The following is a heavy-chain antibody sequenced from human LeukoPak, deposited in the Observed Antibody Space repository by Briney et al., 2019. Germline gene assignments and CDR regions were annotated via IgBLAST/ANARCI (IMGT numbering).Heavy chain of an antibody. CDR1: GFSFSSFA. V-gene: IGHV3-23*01. CDR3: ARGQEFDDGVFDS. CDR2: IRSNGATA. J-gene: IGHJ4*02. D-gene: IGHD1-1*01. Sequence: PGGSLRLSCAASGFSFSSFAMTSVRQAPGKGLEWDSTIRSNGATAYNADSVKGRFTISRDNSKNTVYVQMNSLRVEDTAIYYCARGQEFDDGVFDSWGQGTLVTVSS.